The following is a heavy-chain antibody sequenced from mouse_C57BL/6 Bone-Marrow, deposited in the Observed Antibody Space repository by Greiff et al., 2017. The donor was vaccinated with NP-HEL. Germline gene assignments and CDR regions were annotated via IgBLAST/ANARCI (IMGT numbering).Heavy chain of an antibody. CDR3: ARSSIYYDYPYAMDY. Sequence: VQLQQSGAELARPGASVKLSCKASGYTFTSYGISWVKQRTGQGLEWIGEIYPRSGNTYYNEKFKGKATLTADKSSSTAYMELRSLTSEDSAVYFCARSSIYYDYPYAMDYWGQGTSVTVSS. V-gene: IGHV1-81*01. D-gene: IGHD2-4*01. J-gene: IGHJ4*01. CDR2: IYPRSGNT. CDR1: GYTFTSYG.